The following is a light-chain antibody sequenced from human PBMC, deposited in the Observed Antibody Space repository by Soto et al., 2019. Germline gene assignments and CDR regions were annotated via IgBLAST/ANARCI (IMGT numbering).Light chain of an antibody. Sequence: DIVLKQSTGTLYLSPGQRATLSCRASQSVSSNYLAWYQQRPGQAPRLLIYGASTRATGIPDRFSGSGSGTDFTLTISRLEPEDFAVYYCQQYGSLSWTFGQGTKVEI. CDR1: QSVSSNY. CDR3: QQYGSLSWT. CDR2: GAS. V-gene: IGKV3-20*01. J-gene: IGKJ1*01.